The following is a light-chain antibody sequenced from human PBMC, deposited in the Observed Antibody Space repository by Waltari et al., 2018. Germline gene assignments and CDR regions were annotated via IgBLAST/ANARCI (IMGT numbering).Light chain of an antibody. CDR1: HGNSNY. CDR3: AKYNSAPT. CDR2: AAA. V-gene: IGKV1-27*01. J-gene: IGKJ4*01. Sequence: DIHMPQSPSSLSASVGDRVTITCQARHGNSNYLAWYQQKPGKVPKLLIYAAATWQAGVPSRVSGSGSGTDFTLTISSLQPEDVATYYCAKYNSAPTFGGGTKVKIK.